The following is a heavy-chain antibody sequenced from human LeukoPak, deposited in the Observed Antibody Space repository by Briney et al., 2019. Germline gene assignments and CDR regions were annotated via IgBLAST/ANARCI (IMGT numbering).Heavy chain of an antibody. D-gene: IGHD3-10*01. CDR1: GYTFTSYG. V-gene: IGHV1-18*01. CDR2: ISAYNGNT. Sequence: ASVKVSCKSSGYTFTSYGISWVRQAPGQGLEWMGWISAYNGNTNYAQKLQGRVTMTTDISTSTAYMELRSLRSDDTAVYYCARQDNYGSGSYYYSTFDYWGQGTLVTVSS. CDR3: ARQDNYGSGSYYYSTFDY. J-gene: IGHJ4*02.